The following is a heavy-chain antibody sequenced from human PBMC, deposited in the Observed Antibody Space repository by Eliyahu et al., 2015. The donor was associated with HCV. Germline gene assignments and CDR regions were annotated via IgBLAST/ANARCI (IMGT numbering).Heavy chain of an antibody. CDR3: ARVYSSGWYSDYYYGMDV. V-gene: IGHV3-21*01. D-gene: IGHD6-19*01. Sequence: EVQLVESGGGLVKPGGSLRXSCAASGFTFXSXXXNWVRQAPGKGLEWVSSISSSSSYIYYADSVKGRFTISRDNAKNSLYLQMNSLRAEDTAVYYCARVYSSGWYSDYYYGMDVWGQGTTVTVSS. CDR1: GFTFXSXX. J-gene: IGHJ6*02. CDR2: ISSSSSYI.